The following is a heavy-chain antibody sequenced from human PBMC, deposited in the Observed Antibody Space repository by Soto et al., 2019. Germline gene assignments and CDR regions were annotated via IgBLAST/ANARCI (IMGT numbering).Heavy chain of an antibody. Sequence: SETLSLTCAVSGGSISSGGYSWSWIRQPPGKGLEWIGYIYHSGSTYYNPSLKSRVTISVDRSKNQFSLKLSSVTAADTAVYYCARVRSGGSNALWWFDPWGQGTLVTVSS. V-gene: IGHV4-30-2*01. CDR3: ARVRSGGSNALWWFDP. CDR2: IYHSGST. D-gene: IGHD2-15*01. J-gene: IGHJ5*02. CDR1: GGSISSGGYS.